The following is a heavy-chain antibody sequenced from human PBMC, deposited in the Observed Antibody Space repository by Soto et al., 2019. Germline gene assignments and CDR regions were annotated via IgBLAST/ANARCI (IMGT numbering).Heavy chain of an antibody. J-gene: IGHJ5*02. D-gene: IGHD3-22*01. CDR3: ASVPYYYDSSGTGWFDP. CDR1: GGTFSSYT. Sequence: QVQLVQSGAEVKKPGSSVKVSCKASGGTFSSYTISWVRQAPGQGLEWMGRIIPILGIANYAQKFQGRVTITADNSTSIDYMELSSLRSEDTAVYYCASVPYYYDSSGTGWFDPWGQGTLVTVSS. CDR2: IIPILGIA. V-gene: IGHV1-69*02.